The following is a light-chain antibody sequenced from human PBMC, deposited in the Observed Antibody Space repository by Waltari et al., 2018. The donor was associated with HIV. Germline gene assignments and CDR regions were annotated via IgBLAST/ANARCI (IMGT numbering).Light chain of an antibody. V-gene: IGLV2-14*03. CDR1: DSDFGLSNF. CDR3: ASFTGDSTVM. J-gene: IGLJ3*02. Sequence: AVTQPASVSGLPGQSTTISCTGGDSDFGLSNFVSWYQQHSGKPPRLILYDVDSRASGVSDRFSGSMSGNTASLTISGLRAEDEAHYYCASFTGDSTVMFGGGTEVTVL. CDR2: DVD.